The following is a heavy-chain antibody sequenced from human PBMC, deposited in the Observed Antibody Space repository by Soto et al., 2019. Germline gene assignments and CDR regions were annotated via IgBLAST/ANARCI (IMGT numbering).Heavy chain of an antibody. CDR2: INPSGGST. V-gene: IGHV1-46*01. J-gene: IGHJ3*02. CDR3: ARARPSRFFPHFDI. Sequence: ASVEISCKASGYTFTSCYTRLLRPDPGQGLEWMGIINPSGGSTSYAQKFQGRVTMTRDTSTSTVYMELSSLRSEDTAVYYCARARPSRFFPHFDIWGQGTTVTVSS. D-gene: IGHD2-2*01. CDR1: GYTFTSCY.